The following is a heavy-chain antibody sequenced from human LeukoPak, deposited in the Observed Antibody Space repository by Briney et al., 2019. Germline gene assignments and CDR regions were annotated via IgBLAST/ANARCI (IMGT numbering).Heavy chain of an antibody. CDR2: INAGNGNT. D-gene: IGHD3-22*01. CDR3: ARPIGLTENFYDSSGYYYDDPDAFDI. Sequence: ASVKVSCKASEYTFTDYAINWVGQAPGQRLEWMGWINAGNGNTKYSQKFQGRVTITRDTSASTAYMELSSLRSEDTAVYYCARPIGLTENFYDSSGYYYDDPDAFDIWGQGTMVTVSS. V-gene: IGHV1-3*01. CDR1: EYTFTDYA. J-gene: IGHJ3*02.